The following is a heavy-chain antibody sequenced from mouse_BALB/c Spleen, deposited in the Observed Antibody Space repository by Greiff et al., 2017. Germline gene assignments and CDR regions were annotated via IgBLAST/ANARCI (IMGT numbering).Heavy chain of an antibody. V-gene: IGHV1-69*02. Sequence: QVQLQQPGAELVKPGASVKLSCTASGYTFTSYWMHWVKQRPGQGLEWIGEIDPSDSYTNYNQKFQGKATLTVDKSSSTAYMQLSSLTSEDAAVYYYARRAEVMDYWGQGTSVTVSS. CDR3: ARRAEVMDY. J-gene: IGHJ4*01. D-gene: IGHD1-3*01. CDR2: IDPSDSYT. CDR1: GYTFTSYW.